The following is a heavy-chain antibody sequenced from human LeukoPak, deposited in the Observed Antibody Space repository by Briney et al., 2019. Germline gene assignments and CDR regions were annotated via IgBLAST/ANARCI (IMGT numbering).Heavy chain of an antibody. CDR3: AKDSGVLEWLSYFDY. Sequence: GGSLRLSCAASGFTFSSYAMSWVRQAPGKGLEWVSAISGSGGSTYYADSVKGRFTISRDNSKNTLYLQMNSLRAEDTAVYYCAKDSGVLEWLSYFDYWGQGTLVTVSS. J-gene: IGHJ4*02. D-gene: IGHD3-3*01. CDR2: ISGSGGST. CDR1: GFTFSSYA. V-gene: IGHV3-23*01.